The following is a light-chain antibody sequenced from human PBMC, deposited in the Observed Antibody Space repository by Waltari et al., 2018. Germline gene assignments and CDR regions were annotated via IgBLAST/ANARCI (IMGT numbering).Light chain of an antibody. CDR3: SSYAGSNNWGV. CDR1: SSDVGGYNY. J-gene: IGLJ3*02. Sequence: QSALTQPPSASGSPGQSVTISCTGTSSDVGGYNYVSWYQQHPGKAPKLMFYEVSKRPSGVPYRFSGSKSGNTASLTVSGLQAEDEADYYCSSYAGSNNWGVFGGGTKLTVL. V-gene: IGLV2-8*01. CDR2: EVS.